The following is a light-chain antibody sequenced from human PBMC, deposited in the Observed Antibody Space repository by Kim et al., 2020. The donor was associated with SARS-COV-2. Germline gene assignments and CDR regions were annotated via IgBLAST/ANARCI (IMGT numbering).Light chain of an antibody. CDR1: QSVGSN. CDR2: GAS. CDR3: QQYNEWPPWT. V-gene: IGKV3-15*01. J-gene: IGKJ1*01. Sequence: EIVMTQSPVTLSVSPGERATLSCRASQSVGSNLAWYQQKPGQAPRLLIHGASTRATGIPARFSGSGSGTEFTLTISSLQSEDFAVYYCQQYNEWPPWTFGQGTKVDIK.